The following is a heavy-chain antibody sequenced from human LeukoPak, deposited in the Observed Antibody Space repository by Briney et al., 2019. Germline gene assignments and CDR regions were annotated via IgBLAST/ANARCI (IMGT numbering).Heavy chain of an antibody. CDR1: GFTFSSYS. Sequence: GGSLRLSCAASGFTFSSYSMNWVRQAPGKGLEWVSSISSSSSYIYYADSVKGRFSISRDNAKKSLSLQMNSLRAEDTAVYYCAREGIAAAVDYWGQGTLVTVSS. CDR2: ISSSSSYI. D-gene: IGHD6-13*01. V-gene: IGHV3-21*01. J-gene: IGHJ4*02. CDR3: AREGIAAAVDY.